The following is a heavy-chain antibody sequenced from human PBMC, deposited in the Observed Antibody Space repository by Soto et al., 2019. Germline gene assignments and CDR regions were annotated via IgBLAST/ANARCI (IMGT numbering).Heavy chain of an antibody. Sequence: SETLSLTCAVYGGSFSGYYWSWIRQPPGKGLEWIGEINHSGSPNYNPSLKSQVTISVDTSKNQFSLKLSSVTAADTAVYYCARPELGIRGAFDIWGQGTMVTVSS. CDR3: ARPELGIRGAFDI. D-gene: IGHD7-27*01. CDR1: GGSFSGYY. CDR2: INHSGSP. J-gene: IGHJ3*02. V-gene: IGHV4-34*01.